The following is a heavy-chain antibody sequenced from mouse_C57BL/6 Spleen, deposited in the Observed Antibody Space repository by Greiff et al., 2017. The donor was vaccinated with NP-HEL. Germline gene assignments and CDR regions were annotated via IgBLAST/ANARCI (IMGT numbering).Heavy chain of an antibody. CDR1: GYTFTDHT. CDR2: IYPRDGST. J-gene: IGHJ3*01. V-gene: IGHV1-78*01. D-gene: IGHD1-1*01. CDR3: ARGYYGSSFLFAY. Sequence: VQLVESDAELVKPGASVKISCKVSGYTFTDHTIPWLKQRPEQGLEWIGYIYPRDGSTKYNEKFKGKATLTADKSSSTAYMQLNSLTSEDSAVYYCARGYYGSSFLFAYWGQGTLVTVSA.